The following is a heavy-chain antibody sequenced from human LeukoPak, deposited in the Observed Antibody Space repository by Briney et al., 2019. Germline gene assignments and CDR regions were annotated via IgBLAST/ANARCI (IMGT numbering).Heavy chain of an antibody. V-gene: IGHV3-30*02. CDR1: GFTFSSYG. CDR3: ARAGRGSGWYGGQKASYYYYMDV. D-gene: IGHD6-19*01. Sequence: PGGSLRLSCAASGFTFSSYGMHWVRQAPGKGLEWVAFIHYDGTNEYYADSVKGRFTISRDNFKNTLYLQMNSLRAEDTAVYYCARAGRGSGWYGGQKASYYYYMDVWGKGTTVTVSS. J-gene: IGHJ6*03. CDR2: IHYDGTNE.